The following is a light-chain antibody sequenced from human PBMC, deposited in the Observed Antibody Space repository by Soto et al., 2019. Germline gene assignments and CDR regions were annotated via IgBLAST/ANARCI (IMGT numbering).Light chain of an antibody. J-gene: IGKJ1*01. CDR3: QHYNSYSEA. V-gene: IGKV1-5*03. CDR2: KAS. CDR1: QDISSY. Sequence: DIQMTQSPSSLSASVGDRVTITCQVSQDISSYLDWYRQKPGKAPKLLIYKASTLKSGVPSRFSGSGSGTEFTLTISSLQPDDFATYYCQHYNSYSEAFGQGTKVDI.